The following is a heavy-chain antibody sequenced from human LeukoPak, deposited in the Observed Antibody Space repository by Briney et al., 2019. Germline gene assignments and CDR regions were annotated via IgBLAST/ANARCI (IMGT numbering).Heavy chain of an antibody. CDR3: ARHVENSYGSYYFDY. CDR2: IYYSGST. Sequence: PSETLSLTCTVSGGSISSSSYYWGWIRQPPGKGLEWIGSIYYSGSTYYNPSLKSRVTISVHTSKNQFSLKLSSVTAADTAVYYCARHVENSYGSYYFDYWGQGTLVTVSS. J-gene: IGHJ4*02. D-gene: IGHD5-18*01. V-gene: IGHV4-39*01. CDR1: GGSISSSSYY.